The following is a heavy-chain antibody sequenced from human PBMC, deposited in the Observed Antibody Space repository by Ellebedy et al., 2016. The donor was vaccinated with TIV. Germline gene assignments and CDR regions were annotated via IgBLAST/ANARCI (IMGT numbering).Heavy chain of an antibody. J-gene: IGHJ4*02. D-gene: IGHD3-22*01. CDR1: GYKFVAYW. Sequence: GESLKISXKGSGYKFVAYWIGWVRQMPGKGLEWMGIIYPADSDTRYSPSFQGQVAISVDKSISTAFLEWNSLEASDTAMYYCVRLDSSGYYFDYWGQGTLVTVSS. V-gene: IGHV5-51*01. CDR3: VRLDSSGYYFDY. CDR2: IYPADSDT.